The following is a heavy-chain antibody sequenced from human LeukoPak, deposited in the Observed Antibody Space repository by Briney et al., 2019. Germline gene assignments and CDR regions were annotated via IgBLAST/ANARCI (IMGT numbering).Heavy chain of an antibody. CDR1: GFTISSYW. J-gene: IGHJ5*02. CDR3: VSGLVAGTNH. CDR2: IKEDGSQK. D-gene: IGHD6-19*01. V-gene: IGHV3-7*01. Sequence: GGSLRLSCAASGFTISSYWMSWVRQAPGKGLEWVANIKEDGSQKYYVDSARGRFTMSRDNAKNSLYLQMNSLRTEDTALYYCVSGLVAGTNHWGQGTPVAVSS.